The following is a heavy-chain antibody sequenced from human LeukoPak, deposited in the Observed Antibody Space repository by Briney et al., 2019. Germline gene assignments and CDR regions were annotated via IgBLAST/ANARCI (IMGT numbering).Heavy chain of an antibody. V-gene: IGHV3-21*01. CDR1: GFTSSSYS. Sequence: GGSLRLSCAASGFTSSSYSMNWVRQAPGKGLEWVSSISSSSSYIYYADSVKGRFTISRDNAKNSLYLQMNSLRAEDTAVYYCARAVVWFGESSFDYWGQGTLVTVSS. J-gene: IGHJ4*02. CDR3: ARAVVWFGESSFDY. D-gene: IGHD3-10*01. CDR2: ISSSSSYI.